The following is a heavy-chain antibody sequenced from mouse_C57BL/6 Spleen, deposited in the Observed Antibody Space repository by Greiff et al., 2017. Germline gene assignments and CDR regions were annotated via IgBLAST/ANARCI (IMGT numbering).Heavy chain of an antibody. Sequence: VQLQQSGAELMKPGASVKLSCKATGYTFTGYWIEWVKQRPGHGLEWIGEILPGSGSTNYNETFKGKATFTADPSSNTAYMQLSSLTTEDSAINYCARYGNPTHWYFDVWGTGTTVTVSS. D-gene: IGHD2-1*01. CDR1: GYTFTGYW. J-gene: IGHJ1*03. CDR2: ILPGSGST. CDR3: ARYGNPTHWYFDV. V-gene: IGHV1-9*01.